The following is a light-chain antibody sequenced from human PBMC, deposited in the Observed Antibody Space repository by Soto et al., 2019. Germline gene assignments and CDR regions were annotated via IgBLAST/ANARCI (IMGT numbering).Light chain of an antibody. CDR3: PQRAGLPRT. V-gene: IGKV3-11*01. Sequence: EIVLTQSPATLSLSPGERATLYCRASQSVSNYLAWYQQKPGQAPRLLIYDASNRSTGIPASFSGSGSGTDFTLTIGRLKPGDVAVYFCPQRAGLPRTFGGGTKV. J-gene: IGKJ4*01. CDR1: QSVSNY. CDR2: DAS.